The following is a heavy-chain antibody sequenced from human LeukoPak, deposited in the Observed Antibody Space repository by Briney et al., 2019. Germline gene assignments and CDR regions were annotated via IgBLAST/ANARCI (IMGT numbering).Heavy chain of an antibody. Sequence: PGGSLRLSCAASGFTVSSNYMSWVRQAPGKGLEWVSVIYSGGSTYYADSVKGRFTISRDNSKNTLYLQMNSLRAEDTAVYYCARDSVLVGGRRNDAFDIWGQGTMVTVSS. CDR2: IYSGGST. CDR3: ARDSVLVGGRRNDAFDI. V-gene: IGHV3-66*01. D-gene: IGHD1-14*01. J-gene: IGHJ3*02. CDR1: GFTVSSNY.